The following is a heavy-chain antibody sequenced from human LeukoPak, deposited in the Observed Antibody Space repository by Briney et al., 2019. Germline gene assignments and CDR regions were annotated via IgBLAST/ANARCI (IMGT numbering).Heavy chain of an antibody. Sequence: GGSLRLSCAASGFTFSSHAMSWVRQAPGKGLEWVSVISGSGGSTSYADSVKGRFTISRDNSMNTLYLQMNSLRAEDTAVYYCAKDDRIQTRRYSYNYWGQGTLVTVSS. CDR3: AKDDRIQTRRYSYNY. CDR1: GFTFSSHA. CDR2: ISGSGGST. V-gene: IGHV3-23*01. D-gene: IGHD5-18*01. J-gene: IGHJ4*02.